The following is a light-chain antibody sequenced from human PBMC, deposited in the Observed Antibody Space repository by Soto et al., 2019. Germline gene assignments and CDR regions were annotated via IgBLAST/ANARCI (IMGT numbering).Light chain of an antibody. V-gene: IGKV3-20*01. J-gene: IGKJ2*01. CDR2: GAS. Sequence: IVLTQSPGTLSLSPGERATLSCRASQSVRDNYLAWYQQKPGQAPRLLIYGASSRATGIPDRFSGSGSGTDFTLTISRLEPEDFAVFYCQQYGSSAYTFGQGTKLEIK. CDR1: QSVRDNY. CDR3: QQYGSSAYT.